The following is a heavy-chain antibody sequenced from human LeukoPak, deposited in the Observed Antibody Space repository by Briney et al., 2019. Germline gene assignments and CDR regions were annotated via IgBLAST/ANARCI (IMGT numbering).Heavy chain of an antibody. CDR3: ARKRFGEHYGMDV. CDR1: GYSFTNDW. CDR2: IYPGDSDT. Sequence: GESLKISCKGSGYSFTNDWIGWVRQMPGKGLEWMGIIYPGDSDTRYSPSFQGRVTISADKSISTAYLQWSSLKASDTAMYYCARKRFGEHYGMDVWGQGTTVTVSS. V-gene: IGHV5-51*01. D-gene: IGHD3-10*01. J-gene: IGHJ6*02.